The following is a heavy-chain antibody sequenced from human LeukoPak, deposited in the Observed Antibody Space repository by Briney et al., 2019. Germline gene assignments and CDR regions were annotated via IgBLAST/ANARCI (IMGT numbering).Heavy chain of an antibody. CDR2: INHSGST. CDR1: GGSFSGYY. CDR3: ARGPGYSYGFYYFDY. J-gene: IGHJ4*02. D-gene: IGHD5-18*01. V-gene: IGHV4-34*01. Sequence: SETLSLTCAVYGGSFSGYYWGWIRQPPGKGLEWIGEINHSGSTNYNPSPKSRVTISVDTSKNQFSLKLSSVTAADTAVYYCARGPGYSYGFYYFDYWGQGTLVTVSS.